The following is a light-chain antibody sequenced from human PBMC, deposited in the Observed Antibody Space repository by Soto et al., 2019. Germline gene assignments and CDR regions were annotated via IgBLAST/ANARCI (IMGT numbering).Light chain of an antibody. V-gene: IGKV1-5*03. CDR1: QSISNW. CDR2: KAS. Sequence: DIQMTQSPSTLSASVGDRVTITCRASQSISNWLDWYQQKPGKAPKLLVYKASTLESGVPSRFSGSGSGTEFTPTISSLQPDDFAPYYCQQYNDYSWTFAQGTKVEIK. CDR3: QQYNDYSWT. J-gene: IGKJ1*01.